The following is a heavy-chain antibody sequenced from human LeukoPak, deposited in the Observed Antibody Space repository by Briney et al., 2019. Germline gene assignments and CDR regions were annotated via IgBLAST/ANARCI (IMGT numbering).Heavy chain of an antibody. CDR1: GFSLSISRVG. V-gene: IGHV2-5*02. J-gene: IGHJ4*02. Sequence: SGPTQVNPTQPLTLTCTFSGFSLSISRVGLGWVRQPPGKALEWLALIYWDDDKRHSPSLKSRLTITKDTSKNQVVLTMTNMDPVDTATYFCVQISEGYNSADYWGQGIRVTASS. CDR2: IYWDDDK. CDR3: VQISEGYNSADY. D-gene: IGHD5-24*01.